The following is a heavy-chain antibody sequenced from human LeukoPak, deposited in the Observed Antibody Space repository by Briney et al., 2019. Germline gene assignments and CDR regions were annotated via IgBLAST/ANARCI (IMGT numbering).Heavy chain of an antibody. CDR3: GRGRGAYSSGYFVDF. CDR2: ISYDGTNQ. V-gene: IGHV3-30*01. D-gene: IGHD6-19*01. CDR1: GFIFSSYA. J-gene: IGHJ4*02. Sequence: QPGRSLRLPCAASGFIFSSYAMHWVRQAPGKGLEWVAVISYDGTNQDYADPVKGRFTISRDNPNNTLHLQMNSLRDEDTAVYYCGRGRGAYSSGYFVDFWGQGTLVTVSS.